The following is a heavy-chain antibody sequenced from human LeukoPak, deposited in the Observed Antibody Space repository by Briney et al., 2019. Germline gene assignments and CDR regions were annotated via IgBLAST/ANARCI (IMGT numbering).Heavy chain of an antibody. V-gene: IGHV3-21*01. CDR3: ARWAAAATHFDY. CDR2: ISSSSSYI. D-gene: IGHD6-13*01. CDR1: GFTFSRYW. J-gene: IGHJ4*02. Sequence: GGSLRLSCAAAGFTFSRYWMTWVRQAPGKGLEWVSSISSSSSYIYYADSVKGRFTISRDNAKNSLYLQMNSLRAEDTAVYYCARWAAAATHFDYWGQGTLVTVSS.